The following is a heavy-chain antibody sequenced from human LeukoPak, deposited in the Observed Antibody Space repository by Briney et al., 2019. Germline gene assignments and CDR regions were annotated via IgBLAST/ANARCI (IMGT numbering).Heavy chain of an antibody. CDR1: GFSYSTST. J-gene: IGHJ4*02. D-gene: IGHD4-17*01. Sequence: GGSLRLSCAASGFSYSTSTMNWVRQAPGKGLEWVSYISSSSSTIYYADSVKGRLTISRDNAKNSLFLQMNSLRDEDTAVYYCARAFYGKFDYWGQGTLVTVSS. V-gene: IGHV3-48*02. CDR3: ARAFYGKFDY. CDR2: ISSSSSTI.